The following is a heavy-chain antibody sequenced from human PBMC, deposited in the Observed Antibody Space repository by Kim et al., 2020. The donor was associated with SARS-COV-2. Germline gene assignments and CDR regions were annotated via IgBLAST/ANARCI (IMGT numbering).Heavy chain of an antibody. Sequence: GGSLRLSCAASGFTFSGSAMHWVRQASGKGLEWVGRIRSKANSYATAYAASVKGRFTISRDDSKNTAYLQMNSLKTEDTAVYYCTRQANYYDSSGSMGLIWAYYFDYWGQGTLVTVSS. CDR2: IRSKANSYAT. D-gene: IGHD3-22*01. CDR1: GFTFSGSA. CDR3: TRQANYYDSSGSMGLIWAYYFDY. J-gene: IGHJ4*02. V-gene: IGHV3-73*01.